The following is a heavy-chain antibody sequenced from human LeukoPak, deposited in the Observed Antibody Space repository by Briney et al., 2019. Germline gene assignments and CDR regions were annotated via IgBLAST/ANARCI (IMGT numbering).Heavy chain of an antibody. J-gene: IGHJ4*02. CDR2: IYYSGST. CDR1: GGSISSGDYY. V-gene: IGHV4-30-4*01. CDR3: ARSSTTTVVNDY. D-gene: IGHD4-23*01. Sequence: PSQTLSLTCSVSGGSISSGDYYWSWIRQPPGKGLEWIWYIYYSGSTYYNPSLKSRVTISVDTSKNQFSLKLSSVTAADTAVYYCARSSTTTVVNDYWGQGTLVTVSS.